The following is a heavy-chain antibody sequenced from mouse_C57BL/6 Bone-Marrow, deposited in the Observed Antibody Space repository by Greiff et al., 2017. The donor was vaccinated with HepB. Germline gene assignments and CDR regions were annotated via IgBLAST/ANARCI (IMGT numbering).Heavy chain of an antibody. CDR1: GYTFTDYY. J-gene: IGHJ3*01. V-gene: IGHV1-26*01. CDR2: INPNNGGT. D-gene: IGHD2-3*01. Sequence: VQLQQSGPELVKPGASVKISCKASGYTFTDYYMNWVKQSHGKSLEWIGDINPNNGGTSYNQKFKGKATLTVDKSSSTAYMELRSLTSEDSAVYYCAVMGWLPAWFAYWGQGTLVTVSA. CDR3: AVMGWLPAWFAY.